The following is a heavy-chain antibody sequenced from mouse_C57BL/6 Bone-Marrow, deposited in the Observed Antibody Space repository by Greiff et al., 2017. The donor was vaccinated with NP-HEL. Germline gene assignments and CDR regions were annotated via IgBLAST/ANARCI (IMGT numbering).Heavy chain of an antibody. J-gene: IGHJ2*01. CDR1: GYTFTSYW. CDR3: AREGGYYGSSYYFDY. Sequence: QVQLQQPGAELVKPGASVKLSCKASGYTFTSYWMQWVKQRPGQGLEWIGEIDPSDSYTNYNQKFKGKATLTVDTSSSTAYMQLSSLTSEDSAVYYWAREGGYYGSSYYFDYWGQGTTLTVSS. D-gene: IGHD1-1*01. CDR2: IDPSDSYT. V-gene: IGHV1-50*01.